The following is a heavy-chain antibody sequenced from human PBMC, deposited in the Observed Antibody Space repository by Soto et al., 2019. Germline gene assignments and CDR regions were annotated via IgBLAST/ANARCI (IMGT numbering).Heavy chain of an antibody. Sequence: SETLSLTCAVSGYSIISGYYWGWIRQPPGKGLEWIGSIYPSGTTYLNPSLKSRVTISVDTSKNQFSLKLSSVTAADTAVYYCAREGGMTTTCVRAFGIWGQGTMVTVS. CDR2: IYPSGTT. CDR1: GYSIISGYY. D-gene: IGHD4-4*01. CDR3: AREGGMTTTCVRAFGI. J-gene: IGHJ3*02. V-gene: IGHV4-38-2*02.